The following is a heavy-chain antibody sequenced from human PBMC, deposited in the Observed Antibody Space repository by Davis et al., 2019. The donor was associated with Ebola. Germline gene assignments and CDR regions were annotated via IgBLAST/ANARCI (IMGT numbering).Heavy chain of an antibody. D-gene: IGHD6-6*01. J-gene: IGHJ6*03. CDR3: TSLEYSNSPGNDYYMHV. CDR1: GFTFTSYS. V-gene: IGHV3-23*01. Sequence: GESLKISCAASGFTFTSYSMTWVRQAPGKGLEWVSGISASSSTYYADSVKGRFTFSRDNSKNTLYLQMNSLRAEDTAVYYCTSLEYSNSPGNDYYMHVWGKGTTVTVSS. CDR2: ISASSST.